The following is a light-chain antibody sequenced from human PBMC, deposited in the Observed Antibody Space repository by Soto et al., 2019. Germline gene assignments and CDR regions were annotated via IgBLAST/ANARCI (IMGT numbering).Light chain of an antibody. CDR2: DVN. J-gene: IGLJ1*01. V-gene: IGLV2-8*01. CDR1: SSDIGGYDY. CDR3: SLHAGTNNAFV. Sequence: QSALTQPPSASGSPGQSVTISCTGTSSDIGGYDYVSWYQQHPGKAPRLMVHDVNKRPSGVPDRFSGSKSGNTASLTVSGLQADDESSYYCSLHAGTNNAFVFGTGTKLTVL.